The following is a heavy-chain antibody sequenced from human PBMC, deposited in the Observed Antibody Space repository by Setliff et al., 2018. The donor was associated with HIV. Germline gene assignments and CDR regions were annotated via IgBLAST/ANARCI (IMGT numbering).Heavy chain of an antibody. CDR2: SSGSGDIT. V-gene: IGHV3-23*01. CDR1: GFSFRSYA. CDR3: AKTQTVITVYGPFDS. D-gene: IGHD4-4*01. J-gene: IGHJ4*02. Sequence: GGSLRLPCAAPGFSFRSYAVSWVRQAPGQGLEWVSVSSGSGDITYYRESVKGRFTVSRDNSNNTVYLQMNSLRAEGTAMYYCAKTQTVITVYGPFDSWGQGTPVTVSS.